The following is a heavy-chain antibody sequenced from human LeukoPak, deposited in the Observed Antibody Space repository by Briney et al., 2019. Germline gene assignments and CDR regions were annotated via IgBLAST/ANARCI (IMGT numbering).Heavy chain of an antibody. V-gene: IGHV1-69*13. D-gene: IGHD1-26*01. CDR1: GGTFSSYA. CDR2: ILPIFGTP. Sequence: ASVKVSCKASGGTFSSYAISWVRQAPGQGLEWMGGILPIFGTPNYAQNFQGRVTITADESASTAYMELTSLRSEDTAVYYCAKEGVLGATMTNNWFDPWGQGTLVTVSS. CDR3: AKEGVLGATMTNNWFDP. J-gene: IGHJ5*02.